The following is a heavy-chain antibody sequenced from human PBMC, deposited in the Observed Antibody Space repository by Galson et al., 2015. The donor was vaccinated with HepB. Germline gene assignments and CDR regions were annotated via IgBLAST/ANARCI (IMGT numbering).Heavy chain of an antibody. V-gene: IGHV5-51*01. D-gene: IGHD3-10*01. Sequence: QSGAEVTKPGESLKISCKGSGYSFTSYWIGWVRQMPGKGLEWMGIIYPGDSDTRYSPSFQGQVTISADKSISTAYLQWSSLKASDTAMYYCARHELYGSGSYYYYGMDVWGQGTTVTVSS. CDR2: IYPGDSDT. CDR3: ARHELYGSGSYYYYGMDV. CDR1: GYSFTSYW. J-gene: IGHJ6*02.